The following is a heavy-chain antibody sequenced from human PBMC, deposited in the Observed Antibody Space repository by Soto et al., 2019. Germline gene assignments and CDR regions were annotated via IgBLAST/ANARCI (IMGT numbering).Heavy chain of an antibody. CDR2: ISGSGGST. CDR3: AKYGSGTSVLDYFDC. D-gene: IGHD3-10*01. V-gene: IGHV3-23*01. J-gene: IGHJ4*02. Sequence: EVQLLESGGGLVHPGGSLRLSCAASGFTFANYAMSWVRQAPGKGLQWVSSISGSGGSTYHADSVKGRFTISRDNSKNTLYLQMSTLRAEDTAVYYCAKYGSGTSVLDYFDCWGQGTLVTVSS. CDR1: GFTFANYA.